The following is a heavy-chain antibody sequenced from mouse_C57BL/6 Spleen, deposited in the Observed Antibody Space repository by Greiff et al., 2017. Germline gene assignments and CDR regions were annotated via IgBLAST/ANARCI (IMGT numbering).Heavy chain of an antibody. Sequence: QVHVKQSGAELVKPGASVKLSCKASGYTFTEYTIHWVKQRSGQGLEWIGWFYPGSGSIKYNEKFKDKATLTADKSSSTVYMELSRLTSEDSAVYFCARHGLPYGSSYEAMDYWGQGTSVTVAS. CDR1: GYTFTEYT. CDR3: ARHGLPYGSSYEAMDY. D-gene: IGHD1-1*01. V-gene: IGHV1-62-2*01. CDR2: FYPGSGSI. J-gene: IGHJ4*01.